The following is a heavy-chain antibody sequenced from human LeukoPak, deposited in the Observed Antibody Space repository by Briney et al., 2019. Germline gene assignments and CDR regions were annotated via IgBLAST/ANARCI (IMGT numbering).Heavy chain of an antibody. CDR2: IYHSGST. V-gene: IGHV4-4*02. Sequence: SGTLSLTCAVSGGSISSSNWWSWVRQPPGKGLEWIGEIYHSGSTNYNPSLKSRVTISVDKSKKQLSLKLSSVPAADTAVYYCARVGYYYDSSGYYRRLGSFDYWGQGTLVTVSS. J-gene: IGHJ4*02. CDR3: ARVGYYYDSSGYYRRLGSFDY. D-gene: IGHD3-22*01. CDR1: GGSISSSNW.